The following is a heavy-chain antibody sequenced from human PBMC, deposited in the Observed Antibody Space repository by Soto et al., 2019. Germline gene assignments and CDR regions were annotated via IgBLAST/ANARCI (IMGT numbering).Heavy chain of an antibody. V-gene: IGHV3-23*01. D-gene: IGHD5-12*01. CDR3: ATSPLWTTIGFDY. J-gene: IGHJ4*02. CDR2: ISGSGGTT. Sequence: VQLLESGGGLVQPGGSLRLSCAASGFIFSDYAMTWVRQAPGKGLERVSTISGSGGTTYYTDSVKGRFTISRDNSKNTLYLQMDSLTAEDTAVYYCATSPLWTTIGFDYWGQGTLVTVSP. CDR1: GFIFSDYA.